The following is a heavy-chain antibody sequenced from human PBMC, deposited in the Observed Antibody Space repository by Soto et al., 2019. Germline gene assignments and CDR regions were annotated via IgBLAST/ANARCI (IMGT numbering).Heavy chain of an antibody. CDR2: IYYSGST. J-gene: IGHJ6*02. CDR3: AREYPIAPSSGGMDV. CDR1: GGSISSGDYY. V-gene: IGHV4-30-4*01. D-gene: IGHD6-13*01. Sequence: SETLSLTCTVSGGSISSGDYYWCWIRQPPGKGLEWIGYIYYSGSTYYNPSLKSRVTISVDTSKNQFSLRLSSVTAADTAVYYCAREYPIAPSSGGMDVWGQGTTVTVSS.